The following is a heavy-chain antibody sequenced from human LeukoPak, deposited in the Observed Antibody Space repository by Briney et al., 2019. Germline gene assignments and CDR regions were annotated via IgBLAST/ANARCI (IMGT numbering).Heavy chain of an antibody. V-gene: IGHV3-74*01. J-gene: IGHJ1*01. CDR3: ARAPSEIGGYYPEYFRH. CDR2: IKSDGGT. D-gene: IGHD3-22*01. Sequence: PVGSPRLSCAASRFTFSSYWMHWVRQAPGKGLVWVSRIKSDGGTNYADSVKGRFTISRDNAKNTVSLQMNSLRAEDTGVYYCARAPSEIGGYYPEYFRHWGQGTLVTDSS. CDR1: RFTFSSYW.